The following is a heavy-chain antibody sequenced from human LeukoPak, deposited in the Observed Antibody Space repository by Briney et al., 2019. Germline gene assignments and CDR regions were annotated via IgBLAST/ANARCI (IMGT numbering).Heavy chain of an antibody. V-gene: IGHV1-8*02. Sequence: GASVKVSCKASGYTFTSYGISWVRQAPGQGLEWMGWMNPNSGNRGYAQKFQGRVTMTRDTSINTAYMELSSLRSEDMAVYYCTKGASRTMSLDNWGQGTQVTVSS. CDR3: TKGASRTMSLDN. CDR1: GYTFTSYG. D-gene: IGHD3-10*02. CDR2: MNPNSGNR. J-gene: IGHJ4*02.